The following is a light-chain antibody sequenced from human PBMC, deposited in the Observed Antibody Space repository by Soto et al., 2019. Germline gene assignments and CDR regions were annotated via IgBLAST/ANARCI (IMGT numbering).Light chain of an antibody. CDR1: QSVSSY. V-gene: IGKV3-11*01. Sequence: EIVLTQSPATLSLSPGERATLSCRASQSVSSYLAWYQQKPGQAPRLLIYDASNRATGIPARFSGSGSGTDFTLTISSLEPEDLAVYYCQQRSNWLTFGGGTKVEIE. J-gene: IGKJ4*01. CDR3: QQRSNWLT. CDR2: DAS.